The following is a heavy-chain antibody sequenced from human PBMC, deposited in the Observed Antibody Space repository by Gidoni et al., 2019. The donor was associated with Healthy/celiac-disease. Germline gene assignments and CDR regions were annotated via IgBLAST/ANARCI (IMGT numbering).Heavy chain of an antibody. CDR3: TTDHSYYGSGSYFVGAY. CDR2: IKSKTDGGTT. J-gene: IGHJ4*02. CDR1: GFPFSNAW. D-gene: IGHD3-10*01. V-gene: IGHV3-15*01. Sequence: EVQLVESGGGLVKPGGSLRLSCAAAGFPFSNAWMRWVRQAPGKGLEWVGRIKSKTDGGTTDYAAPVKGRFTISRDDSKNTLYLQMNSLKTEDTAVYYCTTDHSYYGSGSYFVGAYWGQGTLVTVSS.